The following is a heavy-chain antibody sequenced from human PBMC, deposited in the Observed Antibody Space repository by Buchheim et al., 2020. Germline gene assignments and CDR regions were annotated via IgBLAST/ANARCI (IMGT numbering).Heavy chain of an antibody. CDR3: VKIHDHGDDWNDLAN. V-gene: IGHV3-7*01. CDR1: GFSFGNYW. D-gene: IGHD4-17*01. CDR2: IKQDGRET. J-gene: IGHJ4*02. Sequence: EVQLMESGGGLVQPGGSLRLSCATSGFSFGNYWMSWVRQAPGKGLEWVANIKQDGRETYYVDSVRGRFTISRDNAKSSLYLQMNSQRADDTAGYYWVKIHDHGDDWNDLANGGQGAL.